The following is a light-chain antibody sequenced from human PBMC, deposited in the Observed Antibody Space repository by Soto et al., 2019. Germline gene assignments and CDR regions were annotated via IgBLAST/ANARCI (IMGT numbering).Light chain of an antibody. V-gene: IGLV1-40*01. CDR2: GHS. CDR3: SSYTTNITPVV. J-gene: IGLJ2*01. CDR1: TSNIGAGYD. Sequence: QPVLTQPPSVSGAPGQRVTIACTGSTSNIGAGYDVHWYRHLPGAAPKLLLSGHSHRPSGVPDRLSGSKSGTSASLAITGLQAEDEADYYCSSYTTNITPVVFGGVTKLTVL.